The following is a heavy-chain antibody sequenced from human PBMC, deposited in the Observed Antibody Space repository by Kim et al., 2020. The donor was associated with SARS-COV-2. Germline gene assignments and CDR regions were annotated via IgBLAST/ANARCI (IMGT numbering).Heavy chain of an antibody. V-gene: IGHV3-74*01. D-gene: IGHD1-26*01. CDR3: ASRRYTGTYYYFDY. J-gene: IGHJ4*02. CDR2: INSDGGTT. CDR1: GFTFSSYW. Sequence: GGSLRLSCAASGFTFSSYWIHWVRQAPGKGLVWVSRINSDGGTTSYADSVKGRFTISRDNAKSTLYLQMNSLRAEDTALYYCASRRYTGTYYYFDYWGQGTLVTVSS.